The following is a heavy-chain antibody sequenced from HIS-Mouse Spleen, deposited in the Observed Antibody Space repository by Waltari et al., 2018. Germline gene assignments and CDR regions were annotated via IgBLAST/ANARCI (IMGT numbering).Heavy chain of an antibody. J-gene: IGHJ2*01. CDR3: AREIPYSSSWYDWYFDL. V-gene: IGHV4-39*07. D-gene: IGHD6-13*01. CDR2: IYYSGST. Sequence: QLQLQESGPGLVKPSETLSLTCTVSGGSISSSSYYWGWIRQPPGKGLGWIGSIYYSGSTYSNPSLNGRVTISVDTSKNQFSLKLSSVTAADTAVYYCAREIPYSSSWYDWYFDLWGRGTLVTVSS. CDR1: GGSISSSSYY.